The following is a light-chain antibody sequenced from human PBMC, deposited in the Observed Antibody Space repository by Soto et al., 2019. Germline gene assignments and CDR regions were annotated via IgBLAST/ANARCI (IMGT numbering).Light chain of an antibody. CDR2: DAS. CDR3: QPRYNWPQT. CDR1: QSVSRT. V-gene: IGKV3-11*01. J-gene: IGKJ1*01. Sequence: EVVLTQSPATLSLSPGERANLSCRTSQSVSRTLAWYQQKSGQAPRLLIYDASNRATGIPTRFSGSGSGTDFPLTIRSLKPEEFGVYFCQPRYNWPQTFGQGTKVEIK.